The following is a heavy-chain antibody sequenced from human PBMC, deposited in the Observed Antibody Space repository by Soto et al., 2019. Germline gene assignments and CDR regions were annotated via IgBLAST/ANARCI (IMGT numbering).Heavy chain of an antibody. CDR2: INHSGST. CDR3: ARGPASGFYYYSMDV. CDR1: GGSFSGYY. Sequence: SETLSLTCAVYGGSFSGYYWSWIRQPPGKGLEWIGEINHSGSTNYNPSLKSRVTISVDTSKNQFSLKLNSVTAADTAVYYCARGPASGFYYYSMDVWGQGTTVTVSS. V-gene: IGHV4-34*01. J-gene: IGHJ6*02. D-gene: IGHD1-26*01.